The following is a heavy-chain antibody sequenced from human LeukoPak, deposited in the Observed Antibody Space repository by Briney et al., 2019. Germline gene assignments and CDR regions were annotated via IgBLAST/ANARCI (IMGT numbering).Heavy chain of an antibody. J-gene: IGHJ6*02. V-gene: IGHV4-34*01. CDR2: INHSGST. D-gene: IGHD3-9*01. CDR1: GGSFSGYY. CDR3: LGLVTDPLYGMDV. Sequence: RSSETLSLTCAVYGGSFSGYYWSWIRQPPGKGLEWIGEINHSGSTNYNPSLKSRVTISVDTSKNQFSLKLSSVTAADTAVYYCLGLVTDPLYGMDVWGQGTTVTVSS.